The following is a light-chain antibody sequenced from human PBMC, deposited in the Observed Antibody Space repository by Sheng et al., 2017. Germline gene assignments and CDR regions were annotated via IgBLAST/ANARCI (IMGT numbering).Light chain of an antibody. CDR3: QQYNTYPWT. Sequence: DIQMTQSPSTLSASVGDRVTVTCRASQYINTWLAWYQQRPGKAPNLLIYKASTLQSGVPSRFSGSGSGTEFTLTINSLQPDDFATYFCQQYNTYPWTFG. CDR2: KAS. CDR1: QYINTW. V-gene: IGKV1-5*03. J-gene: IGKJ1*01.